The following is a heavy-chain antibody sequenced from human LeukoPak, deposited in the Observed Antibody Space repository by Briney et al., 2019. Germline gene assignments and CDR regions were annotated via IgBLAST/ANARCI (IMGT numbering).Heavy chain of an antibody. Sequence: GASVKVSCKASGYSFSNFGLTWVRQAPGQGLEWMGWINTCNGNTKYAQKFQGRVTMTTDTSTAIGYMEVRSLRSDDTAVYYCAREVRDPDAFDIWGQGTMVTVSS. CDR1: GYSFSNFG. D-gene: IGHD3-10*01. V-gene: IGHV1-18*01. CDR2: INTCNGNT. CDR3: AREVRDPDAFDI. J-gene: IGHJ3*02.